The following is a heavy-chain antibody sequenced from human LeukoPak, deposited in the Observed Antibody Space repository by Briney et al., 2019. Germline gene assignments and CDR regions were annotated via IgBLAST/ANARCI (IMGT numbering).Heavy chain of an antibody. D-gene: IGHD5-24*01. CDR3: ARDRRDGYNVLDY. CDR1: GFTFSSYG. V-gene: IGHV3-7*01. CDR2: LKQDASEK. Sequence: GGSLRLSCAASGFTFSSYGMHWVRQAPGKGLEWVANLKQDASEKYSVDSVKGRFTISRDNARNSVYLQMNSLRAEDTAVYYCARDRRDGYNVLDYWGQGTLVTVSS. J-gene: IGHJ4*02.